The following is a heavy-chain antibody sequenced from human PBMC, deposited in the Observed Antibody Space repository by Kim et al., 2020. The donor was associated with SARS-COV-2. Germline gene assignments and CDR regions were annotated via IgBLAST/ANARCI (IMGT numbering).Heavy chain of an antibody. CDR1: GGSVSSGSYY. Sequence: SETLSLTCTVSGGSVSSGSYYWSWIRQPPGKGLEWIGYIYYSGSTNYNPSLKSRVTISVDTSKNQFSLKLSSVTAADTAVYYCARDFTGHDAFDIWGQGTMVTVSS. CDR3: ARDFTGHDAFDI. J-gene: IGHJ3*02. D-gene: IGHD3-16*01. V-gene: IGHV4-61*01. CDR2: IYYSGST.